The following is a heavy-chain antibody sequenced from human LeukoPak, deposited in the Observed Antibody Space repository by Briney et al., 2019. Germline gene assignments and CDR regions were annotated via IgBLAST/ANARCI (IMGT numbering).Heavy chain of an antibody. CDR1: GGSFSGYY. J-gene: IGHJ4*02. CDR2: INHSGST. D-gene: IGHD2-2*01. V-gene: IGHV4-34*01. CDR3: ARGLPGYCSSTSCHRPGGIDY. Sequence: PSETLSLTCAVYGGSFSGYYWSWIRQPPGKGLEWIGEINHSGSTNYNPSLKSRVTISVDTSKNQFSLKLSSVTAADTAEYYCARGLPGYCSSTSCHRPGGIDYWGQGTLVTVSS.